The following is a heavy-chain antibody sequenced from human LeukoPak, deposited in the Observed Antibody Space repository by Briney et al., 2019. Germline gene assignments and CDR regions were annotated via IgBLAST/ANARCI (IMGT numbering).Heavy chain of an antibody. CDR2: IYYSGST. V-gene: IGHV4-39*01. D-gene: IGHD4-17*01. Sequence: SETLSLTCTVSGGSISSSSYYWGWIRQPPGQGLEWIGSIYYSGSTYYNPSLKSRVTISVDTSKNQFSLKLSSVTAADTAVYYCARQDFVGSHYGVYDYWGQGTLVTVSS. CDR1: GGSISSSSYY. J-gene: IGHJ4*02. CDR3: ARQDFVGSHYGVYDY.